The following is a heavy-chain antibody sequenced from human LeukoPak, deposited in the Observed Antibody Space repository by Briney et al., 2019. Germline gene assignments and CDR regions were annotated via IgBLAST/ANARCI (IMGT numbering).Heavy chain of an antibody. D-gene: IGHD6-19*01. J-gene: IGHJ4*02. CDR3: TRLAIDGC. CDR2: IRSKANSYAT. Sequence: GGSLRLSCVASGFTFSGSAMHWVRQASGKGLEWVGRIRSKANSYATAYAASVKGRFIISRDDSKNTAYLQMNSLKTEDTAVYYCTRLAIDGCWGRGTLVTVSS. CDR1: GFTFSGSA. V-gene: IGHV3-73*01.